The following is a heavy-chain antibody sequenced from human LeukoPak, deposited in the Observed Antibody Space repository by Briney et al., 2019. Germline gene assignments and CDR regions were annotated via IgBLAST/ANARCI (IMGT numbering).Heavy chain of an antibody. CDR2: IYTSGSN. CDR3: ARVAAKTVDY. J-gene: IGHJ4*02. Sequence: SETLSLTCTVSGGSISSYYWSWIRQPAGKGLEWIGRIYTSGSNNYNPSLKSRVTISVDTSKSQFSLKLSSVTAADTAVYYCARVAAKTVDYWGQGTLVTVSS. V-gene: IGHV4-4*07. D-gene: IGHD2-15*01. CDR1: GGSISSYY.